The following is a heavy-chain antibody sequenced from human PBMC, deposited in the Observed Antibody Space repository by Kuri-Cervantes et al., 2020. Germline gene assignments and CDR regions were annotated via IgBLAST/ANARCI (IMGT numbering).Heavy chain of an antibody. D-gene: IGHD5-12*01. J-gene: IGHJ6*02. CDR3: ATDRGIVATMGVRGGYYYYYGMDV. V-gene: IGHV1-18*01. CDR1: GYTFTSYG. CDR2: ISAYNGNT. Sequence: ASVKVSCKASGYTFTSYGISWVRQAPGQGLEWMGWISAYNGNTNYAQKFQGRVTMTEDTSTDTAYMELSSLRSEDTAVYYCATDRGIVATMGVRGGYYYYYGMDVWGQGTTVTVSS.